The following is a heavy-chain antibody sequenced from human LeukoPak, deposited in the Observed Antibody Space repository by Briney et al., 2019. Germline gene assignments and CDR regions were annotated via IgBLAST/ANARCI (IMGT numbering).Heavy chain of an antibody. CDR2: IYHSGST. D-gene: IGHD3-3*01. CDR3: ARVVLYYDFWSGYFSGRDYYYMDV. J-gene: IGHJ6*03. CDR1: GYSINSGYY. V-gene: IGHV4-38-2*02. Sequence: SETLSLTCIVSGYSINSGYYWGWIRQPPGQGLEWIGSIYHSGSTYYNPSLKSRVTISVDTSKNQFSLKLSSVTAADTAVYYCARVVLYYDFWSGYFSGRDYYYMDVWGKGTTVTVSS.